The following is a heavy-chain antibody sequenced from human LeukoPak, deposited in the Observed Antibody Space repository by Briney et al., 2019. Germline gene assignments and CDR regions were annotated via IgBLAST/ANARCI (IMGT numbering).Heavy chain of an antibody. V-gene: IGHV3-23*01. J-gene: IGHJ5*02. Sequence: AISGSGGSTYYADSVKGRFTISRDNSKNTLYLQMNSLRAEDTAVYYCARYGGNSNWFDPWGQGTLVTVSS. CDR2: ISGSGGST. CDR3: ARYGGNSNWFDP. D-gene: IGHD4-23*01.